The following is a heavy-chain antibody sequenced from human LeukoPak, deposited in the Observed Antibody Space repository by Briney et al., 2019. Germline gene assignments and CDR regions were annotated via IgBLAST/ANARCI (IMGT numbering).Heavy chain of an antibody. V-gene: IGHV4-59*08. CDR1: RGSVNTYY. J-gene: IGHJ6*03. Sequence: SETLSLTCTVSRGSVNTYYWSWIRQPPGKGLEWIGHIYYNGSTNYKPSLKSRVTMSVDASRNHFSLKLTSVTAAGTAVYYCARLTTVTKYDYYYSYMDVWGVGTTVTVSS. CDR2: IYYNGST. D-gene: IGHD4-17*01. CDR3: ARLTTVTKYDYYYSYMDV.